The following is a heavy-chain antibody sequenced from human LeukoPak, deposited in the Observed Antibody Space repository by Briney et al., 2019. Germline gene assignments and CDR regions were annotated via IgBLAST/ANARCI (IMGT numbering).Heavy chain of an antibody. J-gene: IGHJ6*03. CDR1: GFTFSSYE. D-gene: IGHD5-18*01. Sequence: GGSLRLSCAASGFTFSSYEMNWVRQAPGKGLEWVSYISSSGSTIYYADSVKGRFTISRDNAKNSLYLQMNSLRAEDTAVYYCARGDTAMVDYYYYMDVWGKGTTVTISS. V-gene: IGHV3-48*03. CDR3: ARGDTAMVDYYYYMDV. CDR2: ISSSGSTI.